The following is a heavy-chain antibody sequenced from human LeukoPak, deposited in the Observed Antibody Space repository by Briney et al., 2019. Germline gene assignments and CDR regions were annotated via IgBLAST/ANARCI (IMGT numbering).Heavy chain of an antibody. CDR3: ARGPPTMVRGALKY. CDR2: INHSGST. Sequence: SETLSLTCAVYGGSFSGYYWSWIRQPPGKGLEWIGEINHSGSTNYNPSLKSRVTISVDTSKNQFSLKLSSVTAADTAVYYCARGPPTMVRGALKYWGQGTLVTVSS. CDR1: GGSFSGYY. D-gene: IGHD3-10*01. J-gene: IGHJ4*02. V-gene: IGHV4-34*01.